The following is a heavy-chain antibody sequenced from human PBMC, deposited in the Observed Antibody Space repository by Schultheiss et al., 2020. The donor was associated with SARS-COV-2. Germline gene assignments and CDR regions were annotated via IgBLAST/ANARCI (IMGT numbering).Heavy chain of an antibody. CDR2: FYHSGST. V-gene: IGHV4-59*01. CDR3: ARDRESTTSCYTGPCYYYYMDV. J-gene: IGHJ6*03. CDR1: GGSISGYD. Sequence: SETLSLTCTVSGGSISGYDWTWIRQPPGKGLEWIGYFYHSGSTNYNPSLRSRVTISVDTSKNQFSLRLSSVTAADTVVYYCARDRESTTSCYTGPCYYYYMDVWGKGTTVTVSS. D-gene: IGHD2-2*01.